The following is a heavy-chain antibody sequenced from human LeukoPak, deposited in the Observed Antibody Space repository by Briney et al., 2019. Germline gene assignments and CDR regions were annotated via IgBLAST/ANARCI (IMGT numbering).Heavy chain of an antibody. V-gene: IGHV4-34*01. D-gene: IGHD2-2*01. J-gene: IGHJ3*02. CDR2: INHSGST. CDR3: ARIPTNAVPAAHNGFDI. CDR1: GGSFSGYY. Sequence: SETLSLTCAVYGGSFSGYYWSWIRQPPGKGLEWIGEINHSGSTNYNPSLKSRVTISVDTSKNQFSLKLSSVTAADTALYFCARIPTNAVPAAHNGFDIWGQGTMVTVSS.